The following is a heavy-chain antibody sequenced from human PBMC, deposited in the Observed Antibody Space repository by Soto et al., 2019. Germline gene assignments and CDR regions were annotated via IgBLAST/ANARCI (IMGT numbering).Heavy chain of an antibody. CDR3: TTERDDYGDYPLDY. V-gene: IGHV3-15*07. CDR1: GFTFSNAW. J-gene: IGHJ4*02. D-gene: IGHD4-17*01. CDR2: IKSKTDGGTT. Sequence: GGSLRLSCAASGFTFSNAWMNWVRQAPGKGLEWVGRIKSKTDGGTTDYAAPVKGRFTISRDDSKNTLYLQMNSLKTEDTAVYYCTTERDDYGDYPLDYWGQGTLVTVSS.